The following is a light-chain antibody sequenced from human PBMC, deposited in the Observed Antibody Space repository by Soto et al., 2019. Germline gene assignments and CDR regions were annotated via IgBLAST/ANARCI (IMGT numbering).Light chain of an antibody. CDR3: QQYKSFSPWP. CDR1: QSISTW. J-gene: IGKJ1*01. Sequence: DIQMTQSPSTLSASVGDRVTITCRASQSISTWLAWYQQKPGKAPKLLIYDASSLESGVPSRFRGSGSETEFTLTISSLQPDDSATYYCQQYKSFSPWPFGQGTKVDI. V-gene: IGKV1-5*01. CDR2: DAS.